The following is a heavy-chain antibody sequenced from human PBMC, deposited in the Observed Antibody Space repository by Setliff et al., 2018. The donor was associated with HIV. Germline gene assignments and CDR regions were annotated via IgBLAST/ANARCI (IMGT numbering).Heavy chain of an antibody. J-gene: IGHJ4*02. D-gene: IGHD3-9*01. Sequence: PGESLKISCKGSGYSFTSYWIGWVRQMPGKGLEWMGIIYPGDSDTRYSPSFQGQVTIPADKSISTAYLQWSSLKASDTAMYYCARGNYDILTGYIGYYDYWGQGTLVTVSS. CDR2: IYPGDSDT. V-gene: IGHV5-51*01. CDR1: GYSFTSYW. CDR3: ARGNYDILTGYIGYYDY.